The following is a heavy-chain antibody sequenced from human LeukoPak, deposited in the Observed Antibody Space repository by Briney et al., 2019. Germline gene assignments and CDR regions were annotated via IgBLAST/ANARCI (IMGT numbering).Heavy chain of an antibody. CDR1: GGSVSSGSYY. V-gene: IGHV4-61*01. J-gene: IGHJ3*02. CDR2: IYYSGST. Sequence: SETLSLTCTVSGGSVSSGSYYWSWIRQPPGKGLEWIGYIYYSGSTNYNPSLKSRVTISVDTSKNQFSLKLSFVTAADTAVYYCARERRVEVSARKTVAFDMWAQGTMVIVSS. CDR3: ARERRVEVSARKTVAFDM. D-gene: IGHD5/OR15-5a*01.